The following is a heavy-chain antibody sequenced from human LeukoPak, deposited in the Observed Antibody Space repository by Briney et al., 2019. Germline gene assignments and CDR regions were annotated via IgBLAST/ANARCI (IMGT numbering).Heavy chain of an antibody. CDR3: ARDFHYYYSGMDV. CDR2: IWYDGSNK. V-gene: IGHV3-33*08. J-gene: IGHJ6*02. CDR1: GFTFSSYS. Sequence: GGSLRLSCAASGFTFSSYSMNWVRQAPGKGLEWVAVIWYDGSNKYYADAVKGRFTISRDNSKNTLYLQMDSLRVEDTAVYYCARDFHYYYSGMDVWGQGTTVTVSS.